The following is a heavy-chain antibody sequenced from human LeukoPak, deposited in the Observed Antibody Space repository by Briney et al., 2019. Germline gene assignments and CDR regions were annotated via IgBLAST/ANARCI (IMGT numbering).Heavy chain of an antibody. CDR3: AREGPYYDILTGYRSRYYYYGMDV. CDR2: IKQDGSEK. CDR1: GLTFSSYW. Sequence: GGSLRLSCAASGLTFSSYWMSWVRKAPGKGLEGVANIKQDGSEKYYVDSVKGRFTISRDNAKNSLYLQMNSLRAEDTAVYYCAREGPYYDILTGYRSRYYYYGMDVWGQGTTVTVSS. J-gene: IGHJ6*02. V-gene: IGHV3-7*01. D-gene: IGHD3-9*01.